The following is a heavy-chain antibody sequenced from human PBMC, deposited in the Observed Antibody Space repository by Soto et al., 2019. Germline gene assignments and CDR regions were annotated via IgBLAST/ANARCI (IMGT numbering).Heavy chain of an antibody. CDR1: GFTFGTYW. D-gene: IGHD3-10*01. CDR3: ARTRWGSSLYFFDY. J-gene: IGHJ4*02. Sequence: GGSLRLSCAASGFTFGTYWMSWVRQAPGKGLEWLATIKFDASEKKYEDSVKGRSTISRDNARNSLYLQMNSLRAEDTAVYFCARTRWGSSLYFFDYWGQGTLVTVSS. CDR2: IKFDASEK. V-gene: IGHV3-7*01.